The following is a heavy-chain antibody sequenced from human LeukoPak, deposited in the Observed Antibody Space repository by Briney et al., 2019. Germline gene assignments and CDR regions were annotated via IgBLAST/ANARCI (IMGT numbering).Heavy chain of an antibody. CDR1: GGSISGYY. D-gene: IGHD3-10*01. CDR2: IYYSGST. Sequence: SETLSLTCTVSGGSISGYYWSWIRQPPRKGLEWIGYIYYSGSTNYNPSLKSRVTISVDTSKNQFSLKLSSVTAADTAVYYCAREFSTGGPYGSGSQMVDYWGQGTLVTVSS. J-gene: IGHJ4*02. CDR3: AREFSTGGPYGSGSQMVDY. V-gene: IGHV4-59*12.